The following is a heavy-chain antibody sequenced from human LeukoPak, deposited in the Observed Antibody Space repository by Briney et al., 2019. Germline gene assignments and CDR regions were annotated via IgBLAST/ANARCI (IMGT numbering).Heavy chain of an antibody. Sequence: PGGSLRLSCVVSGFTFRNEEMNWDRQAPGKGLEWIAYISNTGSPIHYRDSVKGRFTISRDNAQSSLFLQMNSLRPDDTAIYYCARGGNYAPFDYWGQGALVAVSS. D-gene: IGHD1-26*01. CDR3: ARGGNYAPFDY. V-gene: IGHV3-48*03. CDR2: ISNTGSPI. CDR1: GFTFRNEE. J-gene: IGHJ4*02.